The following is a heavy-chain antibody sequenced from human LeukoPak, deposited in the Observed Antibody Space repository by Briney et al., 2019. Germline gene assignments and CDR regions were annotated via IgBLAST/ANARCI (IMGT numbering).Heavy chain of an antibody. D-gene: IGHD3-9*01. CDR2: IYISGST. CDR3: ARENYDILTGYSENWFDP. V-gene: IGHV4-61*02. Sequence: SETLSLTCTVSGGSISSASYYWSWIRQPAGKGLEWIGRIYISGSTNYNPSLKSRVTISVDTSKNQFSLKLSSVTAADTAVYYCARENYDILTGYSENWFDPWGQGTLVTVSS. J-gene: IGHJ5*02. CDR1: GGSISSASYY.